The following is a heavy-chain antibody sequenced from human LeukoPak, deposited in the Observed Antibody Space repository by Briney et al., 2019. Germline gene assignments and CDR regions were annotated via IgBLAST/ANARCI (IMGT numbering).Heavy chain of an antibody. CDR1: GFTFSSYN. D-gene: IGHD1-26*01. CDR3: ANGGIVGATTDWEYYFDY. J-gene: IGHJ4*02. Sequence: PGGSLRLSCAASGFTFSSYNMNWVRQAPGKGLEWVAVISHDGSNKYYADSVKGRLTISRDNSKNTLYLQMNSLRAEDTAVYYCANGGIVGATTDWEYYFDYWGQGTLVTVSS. CDR2: ISHDGSNK. V-gene: IGHV3-30*18.